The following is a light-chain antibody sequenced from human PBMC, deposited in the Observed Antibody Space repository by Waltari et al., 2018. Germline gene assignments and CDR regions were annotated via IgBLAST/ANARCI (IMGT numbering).Light chain of an antibody. Sequence: DIQMTQSPSSLSASVGDRVTITCRASQGISSRLAWYQQKPETAPKSLIYGASNLQSGAPSRFSGSESGTDFTLTINGLQPEDFATYYCQQYTDYPLTFGGGTKVEIK. CDR3: QQYTDYPLT. CDR1: QGISSR. V-gene: IGKV1D-16*01. CDR2: GAS. J-gene: IGKJ4*01.